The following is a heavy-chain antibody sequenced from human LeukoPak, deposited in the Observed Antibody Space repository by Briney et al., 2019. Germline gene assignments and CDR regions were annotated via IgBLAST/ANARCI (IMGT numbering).Heavy chain of an antibody. V-gene: IGHV4-59*01. D-gene: IGHD4-17*01. J-gene: IGHJ4*02. CDR1: GGSISNYY. CDR3: ARATTYGDADY. Sequence: TSETLSLTCTVSGGSISNYYCSWIRQPPGKGLQWIGYMYSSGTTNYNPSLKSRVTISVDTSKNQFSLTLSSVTAADTAAYYCARATTYGDADYWGQGTLVTVSS. CDR2: MYSSGTT.